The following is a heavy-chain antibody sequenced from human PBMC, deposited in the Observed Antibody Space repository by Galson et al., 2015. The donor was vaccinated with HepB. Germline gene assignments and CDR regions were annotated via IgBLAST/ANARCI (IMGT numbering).Heavy chain of an antibody. D-gene: IGHD2-2*01. J-gene: IGHJ6*02. CDR3: ARLVPAANYYYYCMDV. V-gene: IGHV5-10-1*01. CDR1: GYRFTSYW. Sequence: QSGAEVKKPGESLRISCKGSGYRFTSYWISWVRQMPGKGLEWMGKIDPSDSYTNYSPSFQGHVTISADKSISTAYLQWSSLKASDTAMYYCARLVPAANYYYYCMDVWGQGTTVTVSS. CDR2: IDPSDSYT.